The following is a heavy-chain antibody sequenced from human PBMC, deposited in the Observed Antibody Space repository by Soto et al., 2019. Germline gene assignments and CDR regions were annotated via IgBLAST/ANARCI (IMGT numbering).Heavy chain of an antibody. V-gene: IGHV1-2*02. D-gene: IGHD3-22*01. CDR2: INPNSGGT. CDR1: GYTFTGYY. CDR3: ARSRGGYYYEMTGYNPNDY. J-gene: IGHJ4*02. Sequence: ASVKVSCKASGYTFTGYYIHWVRQAPGQGLEWMGWINPNSGGTNYAQKLQGRVTMTRDTSVSTAYMELSSLRSDDTAVYYCARSRGGYYYEMTGYNPNDYWGQGTLVTVCS.